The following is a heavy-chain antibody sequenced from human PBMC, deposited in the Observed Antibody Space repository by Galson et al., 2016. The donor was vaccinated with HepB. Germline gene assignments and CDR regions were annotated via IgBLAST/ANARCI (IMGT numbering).Heavy chain of an antibody. D-gene: IGHD6-19*01. CDR2: ISSSSTI. V-gene: IGHV3-48*02. Sequence: SLRLSCAASGFTFSSYSMNWVRQAPGKGLEWVSYISSSSTIYYADSVKGRFTISRDNAKNSLYLQMNSLRDEDTAVYYCARDGGVAGFFALDSWGQGTLVTVSS. J-gene: IGHJ5*01. CDR3: ARDGGVAGFFALDS. CDR1: GFTFSSYS.